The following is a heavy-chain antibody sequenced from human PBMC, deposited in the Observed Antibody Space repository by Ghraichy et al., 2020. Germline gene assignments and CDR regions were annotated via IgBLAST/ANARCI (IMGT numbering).Heavy chain of an antibody. Sequence: SETLSLTCTVSGGSISSSNYYWGWIRQPPGKGLEWIGSIYYSGSTYYNPSLERRISVSVDTSKNQFSLKLSSVTAADTAVYFCARRRQVAATVITFRDAFDIWGQGTMVTVSS. CDR1: GGSISSSNYY. CDR3: ARRRQVAATVITFRDAFDI. J-gene: IGHJ3*02. CDR2: IYYSGST. V-gene: IGHV4-39*01. D-gene: IGHD4-17*01.